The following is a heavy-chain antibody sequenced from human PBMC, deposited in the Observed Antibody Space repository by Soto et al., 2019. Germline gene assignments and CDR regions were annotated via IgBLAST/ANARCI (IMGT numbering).Heavy chain of an antibody. D-gene: IGHD3-9*01. CDR3: ARDGGAGYYDWFDP. J-gene: IGHJ5*02. CDR1: GYSISSGYY. V-gene: IGHV4-38-2*02. CDR2: IYHNGST. Sequence: SETLSLTCAVSGYSISSGYYWGWIRQPPGKGLEWIGTIYHNGSTYYNPSLKSRVTISIDTSKNQFSLKLSSVTAADTAVYYCARDGGAGYYDWFDPWGQGTLVTVSS.